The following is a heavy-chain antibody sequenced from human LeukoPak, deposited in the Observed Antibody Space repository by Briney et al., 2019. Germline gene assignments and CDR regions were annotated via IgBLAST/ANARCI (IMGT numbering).Heavy chain of an antibody. V-gene: IGHV1-8*01. CDR2: MNPNSGNT. J-gene: IGHJ3*02. CDR3: ARGRWLGLRGELAFDI. Sequence: ASVKVSCKASGYTFTSYDINWVRQATGQGLEWMGWMNPNSGNTGYAQKFQGRVTMTRNTSISTAYMELSSLRSEDTAVYYCARGRWLGLRGELAFDIWGQGTMVTVSS. D-gene: IGHD1-26*01. CDR1: GYTFTSYD.